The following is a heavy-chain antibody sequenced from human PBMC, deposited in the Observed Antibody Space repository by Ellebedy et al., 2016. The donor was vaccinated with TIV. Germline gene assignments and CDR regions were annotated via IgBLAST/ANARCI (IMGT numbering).Heavy chain of an antibody. J-gene: IGHJ4*02. CDR1: GFPFSSYA. Sequence: GESLKISXAASGFPFSSYAMHWVRQAPGKGLEWVAVIWYDGSLKFYRDSVEGRFTISRDNSKNTLFLQMNSLRVEDTAIYYCTRKSFTEDFDSWGQGTLVTVSS. D-gene: IGHD2-15*01. CDR3: TRKSFTEDFDS. CDR2: IWYDGSLK. V-gene: IGHV3-33*01.